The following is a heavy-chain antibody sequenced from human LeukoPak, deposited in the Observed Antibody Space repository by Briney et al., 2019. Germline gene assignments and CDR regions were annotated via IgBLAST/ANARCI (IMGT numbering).Heavy chain of an antibody. CDR3: AREVRYYYGSGSQYYFDY. CDR1: GFTVSSNY. V-gene: IGHV3-53*01. CDR2: IYSGGST. J-gene: IGHJ4*02. D-gene: IGHD3-10*01. Sequence: GGSLRLSCAASGFTVSSNYMNWVRQAPGMGLEWVSVIYSGGSTYYADSVKGRFTISRDNSKNTLYLQMNSLRAEDTAMYYCAREVRYYYGSGSQYYFDYWGQGTLVTVSS.